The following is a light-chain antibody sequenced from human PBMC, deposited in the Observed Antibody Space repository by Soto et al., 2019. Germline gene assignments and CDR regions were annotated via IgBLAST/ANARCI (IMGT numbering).Light chain of an antibody. Sequence: AIQMTQSPSSLSASVGDRVTITCRASQGIGNDLGWYQQKPGKAPLLLIFDSSSLQTGVPSRFSGSGSGTDFTLTISNLQPEDFATYYCLQDYNYPRTFGQGTKLEI. CDR3: LQDYNYPRT. CDR1: QGIGND. V-gene: IGKV1-6*01. CDR2: DSS. J-gene: IGKJ2*01.